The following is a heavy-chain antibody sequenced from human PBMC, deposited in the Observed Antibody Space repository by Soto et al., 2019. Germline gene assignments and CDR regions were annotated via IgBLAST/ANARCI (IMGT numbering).Heavy chain of an antibody. CDR3: ARGAADTAMVDS. J-gene: IGHJ4*02. Sequence: PSETLSLTCTVSGGSIRSYYWTWIRQPPGKGLEWLGYIFYNGSTFYNPSLKSRVTISIHTSKSQFSLQLTSVTAADTAVYYCARGAADTAMVDSWGQGTWVTIFS. D-gene: IGHD5-18*01. CDR2: IFYNGST. CDR1: GGSIRSYY. V-gene: IGHV4-59*01.